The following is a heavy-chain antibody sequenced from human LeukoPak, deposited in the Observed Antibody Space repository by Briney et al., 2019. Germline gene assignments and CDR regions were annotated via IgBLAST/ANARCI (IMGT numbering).Heavy chain of an antibody. CDR3: ARDSGYFYGPFDY. D-gene: IGHD5-18*01. V-gene: IGHV3-74*01. CDR1: GFTFSSYW. CDR2: INSDGSST. J-gene: IGHJ4*02. Sequence: GGSLRLSCAASGFTFSSYWMHWVRQAPGKGLVWVSRINSDGSSTIYADSVKGRFTISRDNAKNTPYLQMNSLRAEDTAVYYCARDSGYFYGPFDYWGQGTLVTVSS.